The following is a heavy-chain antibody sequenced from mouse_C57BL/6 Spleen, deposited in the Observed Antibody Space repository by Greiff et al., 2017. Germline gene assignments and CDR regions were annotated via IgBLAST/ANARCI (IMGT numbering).Heavy chain of an antibody. Sequence: EVKLMESGGGLVKPGGSLKLSCAASGFTFSSYAMSWVRQTPEKRLEWVATISDGGSYTYYPDNVKGRFTISRDNAKNNLYLQMSHLRSEDTAMYYFAREGSYDYRWYFDVWGTGTTVTVSS. CDR3: AREGSYDYRWYFDV. CDR1: GFTFSSYA. J-gene: IGHJ1*03. D-gene: IGHD2-4*01. V-gene: IGHV5-4*01. CDR2: ISDGGSYT.